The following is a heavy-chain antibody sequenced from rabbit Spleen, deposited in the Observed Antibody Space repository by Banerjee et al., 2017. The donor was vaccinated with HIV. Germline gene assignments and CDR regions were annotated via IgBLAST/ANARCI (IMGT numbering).Heavy chain of an antibody. Sequence: QEQLKESGGGLVQPGGSLTLSCKASGFDFSRTGVSWVRQAPGKGLEWIACINAITGKAVYASWAKGRFTFSKASSTTVTLQMTSLTAADTATYFCARDLVGVIGWNFYLWGQGTLVTVS. J-gene: IGHJ4*01. CDR2: INAITGKA. CDR1: GFDFSRTG. D-gene: IGHD2-1*01. CDR3: ARDLVGVIGWNFYL. V-gene: IGHV1S45*01.